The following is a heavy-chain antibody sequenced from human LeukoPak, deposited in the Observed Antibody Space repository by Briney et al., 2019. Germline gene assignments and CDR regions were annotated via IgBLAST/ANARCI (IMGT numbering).Heavy chain of an antibody. CDR1: GFTFSSYA. J-gene: IGHJ5*02. D-gene: IGHD3-10*01. V-gene: IGHV3-23*01. CDR2: ISGSGGST. CDR3: AKAGTILWFGES. Sequence: GGSLRLSCAASGFTFSSYAMSWVRQAPGKGLEWVSAISGSGGSTYYADSVKGRFTISRGNSKNTLYLQMNSLRAEDTAVYYCAKAGTILWFGESWGQGTLVTVSS.